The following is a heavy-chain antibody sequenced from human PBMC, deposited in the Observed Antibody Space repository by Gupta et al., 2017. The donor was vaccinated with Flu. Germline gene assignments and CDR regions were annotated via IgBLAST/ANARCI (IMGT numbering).Heavy chain of an antibody. CDR1: GFTFSSYG. J-gene: IGHJ6*02. Sequence: QVQLVESGGGVVQPGRSLRLSCAASGFTFSSYGMHWVRQAPGKGLEWVAVILDDGSNKFYADSVKGRFTISRDNSRNTVFLQMNSLREEDTAIYYCAKDLVVIGYYYGMDVWGQGTTVTVSS. V-gene: IGHV3-30*18. CDR3: AKDLVVIGYYYGMDV. D-gene: IGHD3-22*01. CDR2: ILDDGSNK.